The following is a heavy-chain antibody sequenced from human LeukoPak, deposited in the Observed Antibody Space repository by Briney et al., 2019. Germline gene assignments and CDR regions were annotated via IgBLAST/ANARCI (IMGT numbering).Heavy chain of an antibody. CDR3: ARDQNFQH. CDR2: IKEDGREK. CDR1: GFTFRTYY. J-gene: IGHJ1*01. Sequence: GGSLRLFCAASGFTFRTYYMSWVRQAPGKGLEWVANIKEDGREKYYVDSLKGRFTISRDNAKNSLYLQMNSLSAEDTAVYYCARDQNFQHWGQGTLVIVSS. V-gene: IGHV3-7*01.